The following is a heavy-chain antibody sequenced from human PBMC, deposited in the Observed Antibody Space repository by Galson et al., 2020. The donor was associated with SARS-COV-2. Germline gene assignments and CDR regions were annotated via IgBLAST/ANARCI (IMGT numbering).Heavy chain of an antibody. Sequence: SETLSLTCTVSGGSISSSSYYWGWIRQPPGKGLEWIGSIYYSGSTYYNPSLKSRVTISVDTSKNQFSLKLSSVTAADTAVYYCARQFDGWFRHCSGGSCYSGFPFDYWGQGTLVTVSS. CDR3: ARQFDGWFRHCSGGSCYSGFPFDY. J-gene: IGHJ4*02. CDR2: IYYSGST. D-gene: IGHD2-15*01. CDR1: GGSISSSSYY. V-gene: IGHV4-39*01.